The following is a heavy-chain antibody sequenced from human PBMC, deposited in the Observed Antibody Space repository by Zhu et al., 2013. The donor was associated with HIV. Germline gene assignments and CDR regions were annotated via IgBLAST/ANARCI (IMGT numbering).Heavy chain of an antibody. V-gene: IGHV1-69*01. Sequence: QVQLVQSGAEVKKPGSSVKVSCKASGGTFSSYAISWVRQAPGQGLEWMGGIIPIFGTANYAQKFQGRVTITADESTSTAYMELSSLRSEDTAVYYCARDIVVVPAAALYYYGMDVWGQGTTVTVSS. CDR3: ARDIVVVPAAALYYYGMDV. D-gene: IGHD2-2*01. CDR1: GGTFSSYA. CDR2: IIPIFGTA. J-gene: IGHJ6*02.